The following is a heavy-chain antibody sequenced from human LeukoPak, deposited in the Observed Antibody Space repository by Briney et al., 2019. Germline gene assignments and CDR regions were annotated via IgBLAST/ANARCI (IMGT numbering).Heavy chain of an antibody. Sequence: SETLSLTCTVSGGSISSGSYYWSWIGQPAGKGLEWIGRIYTSGSTNYNPSLKSRVTISVDTSKNQFSLKLSSVTAADTAVYYCATTQKDEQGFWFDYWGQGTLVTVSS. CDR3: ATTQKDEQGFWFDY. CDR2: IYTSGST. D-gene: IGHD3-3*01. CDR1: GGSISSGSYY. V-gene: IGHV4-61*02. J-gene: IGHJ4*02.